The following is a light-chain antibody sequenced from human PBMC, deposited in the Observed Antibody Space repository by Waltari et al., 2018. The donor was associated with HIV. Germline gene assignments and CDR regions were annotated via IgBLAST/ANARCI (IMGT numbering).Light chain of an antibody. Sequence: SSELTQPPSVSVSPGQTARITCSGDASPKPYTHWFQQKPGQAPVVVIHKNTERPSGIPERFSASRSGTTVTLTITGVQTDDEADYYCRSADRSGTDVFGPGTTVTVL. CDR3: RSADRSGTDV. V-gene: IGLV3-25*03. CDR1: ASPKPY. CDR2: KNT. J-gene: IGLJ1*01.